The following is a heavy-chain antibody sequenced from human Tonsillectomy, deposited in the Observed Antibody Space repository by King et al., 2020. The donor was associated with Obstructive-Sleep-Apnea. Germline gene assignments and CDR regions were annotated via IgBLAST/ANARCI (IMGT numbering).Heavy chain of an antibody. J-gene: IGHJ4*02. D-gene: IGHD5-18*01. CDR1: GGSISSGGYY. V-gene: IGHV4-31*03. Sequence: QLQESGPGLVKPSQTLSLTCTVSGGSISSGGYYWSCIRQPPGKGLEWMGYIYYSGGTYYNPSLKSRVTISVDTSKNQFSLKLSSVTAADTAVYYCARDGYGVIDYWGQGTLVTVSS. CDR2: IYYSGGT. CDR3: ARDGYGVIDY.